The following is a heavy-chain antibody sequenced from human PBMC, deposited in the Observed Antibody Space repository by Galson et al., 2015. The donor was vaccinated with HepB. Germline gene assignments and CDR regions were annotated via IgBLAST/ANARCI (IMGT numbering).Heavy chain of an antibody. CDR1: GFTFNSYP. D-gene: IGHD5-12*01. J-gene: IGHJ4*02. V-gene: IGHV3-30*04. CDR3: VKGGGYSAIRGRGGFDS. Sequence: SLRLSCAASGFTFNSYPMHWVRQAPGKGLQWVAVITYDGTNKFYARSVKGRFTISRDNSRNTLFLHMNSLRPEDTALYYCVKGGGYSAIRGRGGFDSWGQGALVTVSS. CDR2: ITYDGTNK.